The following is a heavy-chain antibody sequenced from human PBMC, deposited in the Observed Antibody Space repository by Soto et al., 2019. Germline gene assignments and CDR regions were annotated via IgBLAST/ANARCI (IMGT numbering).Heavy chain of an antibody. Sequence: GGSLRLSCAASGFTFSSYAMHWVRQAPGKGLEWVAVISYDGSNKYYADSVKGRFTISRDNSKNKLYLQMNSLRAEDTAVYYCAREPRYSSPSDYWGQGTLVTVSS. CDR2: ISYDGSNK. CDR3: AREPRYSSPSDY. J-gene: IGHJ4*02. CDR1: GFTFSSYA. V-gene: IGHV3-30-3*01. D-gene: IGHD6-13*01.